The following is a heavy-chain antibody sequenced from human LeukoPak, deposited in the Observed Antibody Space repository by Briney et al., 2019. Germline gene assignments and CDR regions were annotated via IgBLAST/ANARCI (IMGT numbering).Heavy chain of an antibody. D-gene: IGHD6-19*01. CDR1: GGSISSGDYY. CDR3: ASSSSGWFQDAFDI. Sequence: SETLSLTCTVSGGSISSGDYYWSWIRQPPGKGLEWIGYIYYSGSTNYNPSLKSRVTISVDTSKNQFSLKLSSVTAADTAVYYCASSSSGWFQDAFDIWGQGTMVTVSS. J-gene: IGHJ3*02. V-gene: IGHV4-61*08. CDR2: IYYSGST.